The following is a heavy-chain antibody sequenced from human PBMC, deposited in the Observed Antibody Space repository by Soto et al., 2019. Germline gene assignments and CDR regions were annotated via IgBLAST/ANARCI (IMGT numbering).Heavy chain of an antibody. Sequence: GGSLRLSCAASGFTFSSYAMSWVRQAPGKGLEWVSAISGSGGSTYYADSVKGRFTISRDNSKNTLYLKMNSLRAEDTAVYYCSESRGSGSYPRVFDYWGQGTLVTVSS. CDR3: SESRGSGSYPRVFDY. J-gene: IGHJ4*02. D-gene: IGHD1-26*01. CDR1: GFTFSSYA. CDR2: ISGSGGST. V-gene: IGHV3-23*01.